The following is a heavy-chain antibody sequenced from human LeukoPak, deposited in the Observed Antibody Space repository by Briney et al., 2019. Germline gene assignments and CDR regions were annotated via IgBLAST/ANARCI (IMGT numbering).Heavy chain of an antibody. CDR3: TRGGCNYFDF. D-gene: IGHD6-19*01. CDR2: ISSSGSTI. CDR1: GFTFSSYE. V-gene: IGHV3-48*03. Sequence: PGGSLRLSCAASGFTFSSYEMNWVRQAPGKGLEWVSYISSSGSTIYYADSVKGRFTISRGNAKNSLYLQMNSLRAEDTAVYFCTRGGCNYFDFWGQGTLVTVSS. J-gene: IGHJ4*02.